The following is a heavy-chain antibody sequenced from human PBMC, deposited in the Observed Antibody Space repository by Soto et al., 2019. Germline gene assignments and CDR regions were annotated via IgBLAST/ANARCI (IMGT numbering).Heavy chain of an antibody. CDR1: GFTFTSYA. V-gene: IGHV3-23*01. CDR2: ITGGGDNT. D-gene: IGHD3-9*01. CDR3: TQDGGSRDWLTVN. J-gene: IGHJ4*02. Sequence: EVQLLESGGDLVQPGGSLRLSCAASGFTFTSYAMRWIRQAPGKGLEWVSAITGGGDNTYYADSVKGRFTISRDNSKNTLYLQMNSLRAGDTAFYYCTQDGGSRDWLTVNWGQGTLVTVSS.